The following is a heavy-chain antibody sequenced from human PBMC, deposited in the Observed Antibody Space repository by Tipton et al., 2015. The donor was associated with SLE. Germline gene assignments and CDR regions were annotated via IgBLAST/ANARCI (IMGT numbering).Heavy chain of an antibody. V-gene: IGHV4-59*01. CDR3: AGIHRGLHLGELSVVALDI. Sequence: TLSLTCTVSGGSISSYYWSWIRQPPGKGLEWIGYIYYSGSTNYNPSLKSRVTISVDTSKNQFSLKLSSVPAADTAVYYCAGIHRGLHLGELSVVALDIWGQGTMATVSS. CDR1: GGSISSYY. D-gene: IGHD3-16*02. J-gene: IGHJ3*02. CDR2: IYYSGST.